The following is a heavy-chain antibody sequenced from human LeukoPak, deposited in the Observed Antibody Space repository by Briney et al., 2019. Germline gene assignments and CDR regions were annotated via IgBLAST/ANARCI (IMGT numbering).Heavy chain of an antibody. CDR3: ARYSYSSGFDY. Sequence: PSETLSLTCTVSGGSISSYYWSWIRQPTGMGLEWIGYMYYSGYTNYNPSLKSRVTTSVDMSKNQFSLKLSSVTAADTAVYYCARYSYSSGFDYWGQGTLVTVSS. V-gene: IGHV4-59*01. CDR2: MYYSGYT. D-gene: IGHD6-19*01. CDR1: GGSISSYY. J-gene: IGHJ4*02.